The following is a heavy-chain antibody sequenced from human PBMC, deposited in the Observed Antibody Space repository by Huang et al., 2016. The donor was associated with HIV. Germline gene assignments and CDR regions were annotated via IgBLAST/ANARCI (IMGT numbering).Heavy chain of an antibody. CDR1: GFSITTDGAC. D-gene: IGHD3-3*01. Sequence: QITLKESGPTLVKPTQTLTLTCTFSGFSITTDGACVGWIRQPPGKALEWLALIFWDDDKRYSPSLKNRLSITKDTSKNQVVLTMSNMDPVDTATYFCAHRQTYDFWSGSFDSWGQGTLVTVSS. V-gene: IGHV2-5*02. J-gene: IGHJ4*02. CDR3: AHRQTYDFWSGSFDS. CDR2: IFWDDDK.